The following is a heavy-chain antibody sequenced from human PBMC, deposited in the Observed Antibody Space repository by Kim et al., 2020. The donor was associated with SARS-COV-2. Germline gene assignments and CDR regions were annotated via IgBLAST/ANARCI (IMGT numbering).Heavy chain of an antibody. CDR3: ARQPYITHYYDSSGYVRWFDP. J-gene: IGHJ5*02. V-gene: IGHV4-39*01. CDR2: IYYSGST. CDR1: GGSISSSSYY. D-gene: IGHD3-22*01. Sequence: SETLSLTCTVSGGSISSSSYYWGWIRQPPGKGLEWIGSIYYSGSTYYNPSLKSRVTISVDTSKTQVSLKLSSVTAADTAVYYCARQPYITHYYDSSGYVRWFDPWGQVTLVTVSS.